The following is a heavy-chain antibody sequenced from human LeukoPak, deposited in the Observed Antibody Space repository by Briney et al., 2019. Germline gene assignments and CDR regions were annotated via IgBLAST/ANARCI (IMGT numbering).Heavy chain of an antibody. CDR2: ISYDGSNK. D-gene: IGHD6-19*01. Sequence: GGSLRLSCAASGFTFSSYGMHWVRQAPGKGLEWVAVISYDGSNKKYADSVKGRFTISRDNSKNTLYLQMNSLRAEDTAVYYCARLGYSSGWADYYYYYYMDVWGKGTTVTVSS. J-gene: IGHJ6*03. CDR1: GFTFSSYG. CDR3: ARLGYSSGWADYYYYYYMDV. V-gene: IGHV3-30*03.